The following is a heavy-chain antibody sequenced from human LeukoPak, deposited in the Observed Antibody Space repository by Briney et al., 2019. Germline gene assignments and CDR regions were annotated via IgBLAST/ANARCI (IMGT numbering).Heavy chain of an antibody. V-gene: IGHV3-66*01. J-gene: IGHJ4*02. CDR1: GFTVRNNC. CDR2: IYSGGGT. Sequence: PGGSLRLSCEASGFTVRNNCMTWVRQAPGKGLEWVSVIYSGGGTYYADSVKDRFTISRDNSKNTLFLQMNSLRVEDSAVYYCTRVFAYSYGDFDNWGQGTLVAVSS. D-gene: IGHD5-18*01. CDR3: TRVFAYSYGDFDN.